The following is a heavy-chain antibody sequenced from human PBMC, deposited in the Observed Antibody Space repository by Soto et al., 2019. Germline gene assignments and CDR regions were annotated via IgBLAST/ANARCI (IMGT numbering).Heavy chain of an antibody. CDR1: GYTFTSYG. CDR3: ARGFPAARFLEWLFDYYFDY. CDR2: ISAYNGNT. D-gene: IGHD3-3*01. Sequence: ASVKVSCKASGYTFTSYGISWVRQAPGQGLEWMGWISAYNGNTNYAQKLQGRVTMTTDTSTSTAYMELRSLGSDDTAVYYCARGFPAARFLEWLFDYYFDYWGQGTLVTVSS. J-gene: IGHJ4*02. V-gene: IGHV1-18*01.